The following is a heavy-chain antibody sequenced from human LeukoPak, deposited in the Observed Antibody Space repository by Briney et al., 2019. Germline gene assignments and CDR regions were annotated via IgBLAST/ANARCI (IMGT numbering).Heavy chain of an antibody. J-gene: IGHJ4*02. CDR2: ISARGDNT. D-gene: IGHD3-10*01. CDR3: AKAYHYGAGSSFDY. V-gene: IGHV3-23*01. CDR1: GFTFTNYA. Sequence: PGGSLRLSCAASGFTFTNYAMSWVRQAPGKGLEWVSAISARGDNTYYADSVKGRFSISRDNSQNTQYLQMNSLRAEDTPIYYCAKAYHYGAGSSFDYWGQGILVTVSS.